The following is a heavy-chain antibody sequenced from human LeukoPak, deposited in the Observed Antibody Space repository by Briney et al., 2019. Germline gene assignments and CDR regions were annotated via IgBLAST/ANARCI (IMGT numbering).Heavy chain of an antibody. Sequence: GGSLRLSCAASGFTFSSYEVNWVRQAPGKGLEWVSYISSSGSTIYYADSVKGRFTISRDNAKNSLYLQMNSLRAEDTAVYYCARTQKGGSSWYIRGGYDYWGQGTLVTVSS. CDR2: ISSSGSTI. CDR1: GFTFSSYE. D-gene: IGHD6-13*01. CDR3: ARTQKGGSSWYIRGGYDY. J-gene: IGHJ4*02. V-gene: IGHV3-48*03.